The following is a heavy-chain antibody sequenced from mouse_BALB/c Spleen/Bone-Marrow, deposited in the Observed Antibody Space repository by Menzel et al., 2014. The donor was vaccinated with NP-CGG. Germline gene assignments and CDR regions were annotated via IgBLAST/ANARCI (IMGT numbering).Heavy chain of an antibody. V-gene: IGHV7-3*02. CDR1: GFTFTDYY. D-gene: IGHD1-1*01. CDR2: IRNKANGYTT. Sequence: EVQLVESGGGLVQPGGSLRLSCATSGFTFTDYYMSWARQPPGKALEWLAFIRNKANGYTTEYSASVKGRFTISRDNSQSILYLQMNTLRAEDSATYYCARDMGLLRFDYWGHGTTLTVSS. CDR3: ARDMGLLRFDY. J-gene: IGHJ2*01.